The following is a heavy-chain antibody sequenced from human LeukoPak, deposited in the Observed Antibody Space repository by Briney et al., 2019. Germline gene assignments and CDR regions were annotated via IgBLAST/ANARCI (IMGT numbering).Heavy chain of an antibody. Sequence: ASVNVSCKASGGTFSSYAISWVRQAPGQGLEWMGGIIPIFGTANYAQKFQGRVTITADESTSTAYMELSSLRSEDTAVYYCARSGYSSGWARGVYYYGMDVWGQGTTVTVSS. V-gene: IGHV1-69*13. D-gene: IGHD6-19*01. CDR3: ARSGYSSGWARGVYYYGMDV. J-gene: IGHJ6*02. CDR1: GGTFSSYA. CDR2: IIPIFGTA.